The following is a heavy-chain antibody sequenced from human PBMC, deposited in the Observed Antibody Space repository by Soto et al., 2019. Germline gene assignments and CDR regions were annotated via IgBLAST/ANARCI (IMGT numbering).Heavy chain of an antibody. CDR1: GGTFSSYA. J-gene: IGHJ6*02. Sequence: GASVKVSCKASGGTFSSYAISWVRQAPGQGLEWMGGIIPIFGTANYAQKFQGRVTITADESTSTAYMELSSLRSEDTAVYYCARERGYSGYDPLYYGMDVWGQGTTVTVSS. CDR2: IIPIFGTA. CDR3: ARERGYSGYDPLYYGMDV. D-gene: IGHD5-12*01. V-gene: IGHV1-69*13.